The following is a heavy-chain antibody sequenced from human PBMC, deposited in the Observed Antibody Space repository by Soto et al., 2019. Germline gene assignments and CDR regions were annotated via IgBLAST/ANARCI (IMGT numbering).Heavy chain of an antibody. CDR3: ARAPITGRWAGSFDY. D-gene: IGHD1-20*01. CDR1: GFTFSDYY. CDR2: ISSSSSYT. J-gene: IGHJ4*02. V-gene: IGHV3-11*06. Sequence: GGSLRLSCAASGFTFSDYYMSWIRQAPGKGLEWVSYISSSSSYTNYADSVKGRFTISRDNAKNSLYLQMNSLRAEDTAVYYCARAPITGRWAGSFDYRGQGTLVTVSS.